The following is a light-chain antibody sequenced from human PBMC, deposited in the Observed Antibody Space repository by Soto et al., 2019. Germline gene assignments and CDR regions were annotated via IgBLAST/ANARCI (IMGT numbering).Light chain of an antibody. J-gene: IGLJ2*01. CDR1: SGHGGYA. CDR2: LNSDGSH. V-gene: IGLV4-69*01. CDR3: QTWDTGTRV. Sequence: QPVLTQSPSASASLGASVKLTCTLSSGHGGYAIAWHQQQPEKGPRYLMNLNSDGSHYKGDGIPDRFSGSSSGAERYLTISSLQSEDEADYYCQTWDTGTRVFGGGTKVTVL.